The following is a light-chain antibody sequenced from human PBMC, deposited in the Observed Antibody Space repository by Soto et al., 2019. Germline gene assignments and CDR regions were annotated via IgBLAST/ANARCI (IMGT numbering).Light chain of an antibody. CDR1: QNINNW. CDR3: QQYDGN. J-gene: IGKJ3*01. V-gene: IGKV1-5*01. CDR2: DAS. Sequence: TQMTQSPSTLSASVGDRVTLTCRASQNINNWLAWYQQKPGKAPKVLIYDASSLESGVPSRFGGSGSGTEFTLTISSLQPDDFATYYCQQYDGNFGPGTKVDIK.